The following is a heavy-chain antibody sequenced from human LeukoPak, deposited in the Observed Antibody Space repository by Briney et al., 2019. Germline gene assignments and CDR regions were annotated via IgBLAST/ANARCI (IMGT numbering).Heavy chain of an antibody. D-gene: IGHD6-19*01. V-gene: IGHV4-59*01. CDR3: ARGGYGSGWYGFDY. J-gene: IGHJ4*02. Sequence: SETLSLTCTVSGGSISSYYWSWIRQPPGKGLEWIGYIYYSGSSNYNPSLKSRVTISVDTSKNQFSLKLNSVTAADTAVYYYARGGYGSGWYGFDYWGQGTLVTVSS. CDR2: IYYSGSS. CDR1: GGSISSYY.